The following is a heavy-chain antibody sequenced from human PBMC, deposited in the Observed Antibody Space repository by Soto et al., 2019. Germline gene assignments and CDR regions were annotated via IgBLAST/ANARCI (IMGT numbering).Heavy chain of an antibody. CDR3: AKDIAPPTYYYHGIDV. CDR2: ISWNSGSI. J-gene: IGHJ6*02. CDR1: GFTFDDYA. D-gene: IGHD2-15*01. V-gene: IGHV3-9*01. Sequence: GGSLRLSCAASGFTFDDYAMHWVRQAPGKGLEWVSGISWNSGSIGYADSVKGRFTISRDNAKNSLYLQMNSLRAEDTALYYCAKDIAPPTYYYHGIDVWGQGTTVTVSS.